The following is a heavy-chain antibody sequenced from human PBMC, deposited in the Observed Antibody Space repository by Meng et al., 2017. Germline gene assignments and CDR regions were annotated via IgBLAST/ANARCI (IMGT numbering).Heavy chain of an antibody. CDR2: ISAYNGNT. J-gene: IGHJ4*02. CDR3: ARGNYGDYLYYFDY. Sequence: GSEFTDPGASVKVSSTAAGYTFTSYGISWVRQAPGQGLEWMGWISAYNGNTNYAQKLQCRVTMTTDTSTSTAYMELRSLRSDDTAVYYCARGNYGDYLYYFDYWGQGTLVTVSS. D-gene: IGHD4-17*01. V-gene: IGHV1-18*01. CDR1: GYTFTSYG.